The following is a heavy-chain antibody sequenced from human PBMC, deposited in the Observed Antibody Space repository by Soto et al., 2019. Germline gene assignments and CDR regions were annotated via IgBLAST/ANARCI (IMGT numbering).Heavy chain of an antibody. CDR2: IYTSGST. CDR3: ARDNPARMFDP. CDR1: GGSISSYY. J-gene: IGHJ5*02. D-gene: IGHD2-15*01. V-gene: IGHV4-4*07. Sequence: SETLSLTCTVSGGSISSYYWSWIRQPAGKGLEWIGRIYTSGSTNYNPSLKSRVTMSVDTSKNQFSLKLSSVTTADAAVYYCARDNPARMFDPWGQGTLVTVSS.